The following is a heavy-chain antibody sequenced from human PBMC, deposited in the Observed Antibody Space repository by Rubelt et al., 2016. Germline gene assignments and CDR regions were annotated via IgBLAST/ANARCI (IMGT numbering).Heavy chain of an antibody. D-gene: IGHD6-19*01. J-gene: IGHJ4*02. CDR1: GYTFTNYG. CDR3: ARRVTSGWHQNDC. CDR2: ISVSNGHT. Sequence: QVQLVQSGPEVKKPGASVKVSCKASGYTFTNYGISWVRQAPGQGLEWVGWISVSNGHTNYTQKLQGRVTMTTKTSTTTASMELKNLRSDDTAMYYCARRVTSGWHQNDCWGQGTRVTVSS. V-gene: IGHV1-18*01.